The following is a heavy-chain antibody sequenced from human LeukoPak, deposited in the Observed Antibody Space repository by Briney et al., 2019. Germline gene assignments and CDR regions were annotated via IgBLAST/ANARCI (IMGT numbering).Heavy chain of an antibody. V-gene: IGHV3-23*01. CDR3: ARVGPLWFGELFTPLPYYYYYGMDV. D-gene: IGHD3-10*01. Sequence: GGSLRLSCTASGITFSSYAMSWVRQAPGKGLEWVSAISGSGSSTYYADSVKGRFTISRDNAKNSLYLQMNSLRDEDTAVYYCARVGPLWFGELFTPLPYYYYYGMDVWGQGTTVTVSS. J-gene: IGHJ6*02. CDR2: ISGSGSST. CDR1: GITFSSYA.